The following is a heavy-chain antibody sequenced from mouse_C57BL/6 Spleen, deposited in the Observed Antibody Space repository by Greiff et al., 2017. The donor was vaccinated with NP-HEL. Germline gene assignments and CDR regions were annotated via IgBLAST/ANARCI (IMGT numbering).Heavy chain of an antibody. Sequence: EVQLQQSGPGLVKPSQSLSLPCTVTGYSITSGYGWNWIRQFPGNKLEWMGYISYSGSTNYNPSLKSRISITRDTSKNQFFLQLNSVTTEDTATYYCARTAKIKYWGQGTTLTVSS. CDR1: GYSITSGYG. D-gene: IGHD1-2*01. J-gene: IGHJ2*01. V-gene: IGHV3-2*02. CDR3: ARTAKIKY. CDR2: ISYSGST.